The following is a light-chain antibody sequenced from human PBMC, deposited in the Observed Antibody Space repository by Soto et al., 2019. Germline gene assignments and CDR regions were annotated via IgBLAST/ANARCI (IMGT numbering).Light chain of an antibody. Sequence: SYELSQPPSVSVAPGQTARITCGGNNIGTKSVHWYQQKPGQAPVLVVFNDSDRPSGIPERFSGSNSGDTATTVTLTISRVEAGDEADYYCQVWDSSSEWVFGGGTKLTVL. CDR1: NIGTKS. V-gene: IGLV3-21*02. CDR2: NDS. CDR3: QVWDSSSEWV. J-gene: IGLJ3*02.